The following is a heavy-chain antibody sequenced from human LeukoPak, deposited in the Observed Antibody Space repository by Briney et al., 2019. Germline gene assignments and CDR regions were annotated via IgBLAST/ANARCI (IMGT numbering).Heavy chain of an antibody. Sequence: GRSLRLSCAASGFTFHDYAMHWVRQAPGKGLEWVSGIRWNSGGIAYADSVKGRFTISRDNAKNSLYLQMNSLRAEDTALYYCANGDDSSGYYCSWTYWGQGTLVTVSS. CDR1: GFTFHDYA. J-gene: IGHJ4*02. V-gene: IGHV3-9*01. CDR3: ANGDDSSGYYCSWTY. D-gene: IGHD3-22*01. CDR2: IRWNSGGI.